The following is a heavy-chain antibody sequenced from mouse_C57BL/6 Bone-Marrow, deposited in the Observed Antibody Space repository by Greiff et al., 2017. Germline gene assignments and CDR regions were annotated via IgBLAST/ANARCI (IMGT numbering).Heavy chain of an antibody. Sequence: QVQLQQPGAELVMPGASVKLSCKASGYTFTSYWMHWVKQRPGQGLEWIGVIDPSDSCTNYNQKFKGKSTLTVDKSSSAAYMQLSSLTSEDSAVYYCAREDAGYYPDYGGWGNGTTVT. CDR2: IDPSDSCT. D-gene: IGHD2-3*01. J-gene: IGHJ1*03. V-gene: IGHV1-69*01. CDR1: GYTFTSYW. CDR3: AREDAGYYPDYGG.